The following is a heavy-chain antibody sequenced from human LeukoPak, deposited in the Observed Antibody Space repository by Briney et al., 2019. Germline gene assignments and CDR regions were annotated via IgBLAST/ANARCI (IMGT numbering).Heavy chain of an antibody. CDR1: GYTFTAYY. Sequence: ASVKVSCKASGYTFTAYYMYWVRQAPGQGLECMGWINPNSGGTSYAQKFQGRVTMTRDTSISTAYMELSRLTSDDTAVYYCARDRRSYIVVVTGRWFDPWGQGTLVTVSA. CDR3: ARDRRSYIVVVTGRWFDP. J-gene: IGHJ5*02. D-gene: IGHD2-21*02. V-gene: IGHV1-2*02. CDR2: INPNSGGT.